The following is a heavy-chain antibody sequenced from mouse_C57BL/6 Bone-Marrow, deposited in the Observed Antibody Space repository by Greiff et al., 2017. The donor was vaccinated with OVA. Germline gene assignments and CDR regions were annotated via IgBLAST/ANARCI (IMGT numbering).Heavy chain of an antibody. V-gene: IGHV14-3*01. CDR1: GFNIKNTY. J-gene: IGHJ3*01. D-gene: IGHD1-1*01. Sequence: VQLKESVAELVRPGASVKLSCTASGFNIKNTYMHWVKQRPEQGLEWIGRIDPANGNTKYAPKFQGKATITADTSSNTAYLQLSSLTSEDTAIYYCARDYYGSKAWFAYWGQGTLVTVSA. CDR3: ARDYYGSKAWFAY. CDR2: IDPANGNT.